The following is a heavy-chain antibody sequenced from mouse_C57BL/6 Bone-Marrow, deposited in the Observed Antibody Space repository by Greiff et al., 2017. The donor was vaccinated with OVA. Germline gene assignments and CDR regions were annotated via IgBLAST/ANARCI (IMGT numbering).Heavy chain of an antibody. D-gene: IGHD2-4*01. Sequence: EVQLVESVAELVRPGASVKLSCTASGFNIKNTYMHWVKQRPEQGLEWIGRIDPANGNTKYAPKFQGKATITADTSSNTAYLQLSSLTSEDTAIYYCASPVYYDYDKGGWGQGTLVTVSA. CDR3: ASPVYYDYDKGG. CDR2: IDPANGNT. CDR1: GFNIKNTY. J-gene: IGHJ3*01. V-gene: IGHV14-3*01.